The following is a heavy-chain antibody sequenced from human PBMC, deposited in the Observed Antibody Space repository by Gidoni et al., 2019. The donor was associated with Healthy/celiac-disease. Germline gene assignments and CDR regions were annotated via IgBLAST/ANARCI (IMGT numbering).Heavy chain of an antibody. CDR2: ICNDGSNK. CDR1: GFTFSSYG. CDR3: ARDRGYSYGDFDY. J-gene: IGHJ4*02. Sequence: QVQLVVSGGGVVQPGRSLRLSSAASGFTFSSYGMHWVRQVTGKGLEWGAVICNDGSNKYYADAVKGRFTISRDNSKNTLYLKMNSLRAEDTAVYYCARDRGYSYGDFDYWGQGTLVTVSS. D-gene: IGHD5-18*01. V-gene: IGHV3-33*01.